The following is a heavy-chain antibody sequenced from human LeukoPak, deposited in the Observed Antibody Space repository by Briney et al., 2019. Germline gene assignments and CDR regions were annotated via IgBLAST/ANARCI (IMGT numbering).Heavy chain of an antibody. CDR3: ARGFHAEYFQH. CDR2: IIPILGIA. CDR1: GGTFSSYA. D-gene: IGHD2-21*01. J-gene: IGHJ1*01. V-gene: IGHV1-69*04. Sequence: SVKVSCKASGGTFSSYAISWVRQAPGQGLEWMGRIIPILGIANYAQKFQGRVTITADKSTSTAYMELSSLRSDDTAVYYCARGFHAEYFQHWGQGTLVTVSS.